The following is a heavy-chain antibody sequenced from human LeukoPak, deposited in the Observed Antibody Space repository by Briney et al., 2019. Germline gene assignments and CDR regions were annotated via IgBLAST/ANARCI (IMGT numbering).Heavy chain of an antibody. V-gene: IGHV3-23*01. CDR2: ISGSGGTT. CDR1: GFTFSSYA. J-gene: IGHJ4*02. CDR3: AKVSDIVVVVAATGLDY. Sequence: GGSLRLSCAASGFTFSSYAMSWVRQAPGKGLEWVSAISGSGGTTYYADSVKGRFTISRDNSKNTLYLQMNSLRAEDRAVYYCAKVSDIVVVVAATGLDYWGQGTLVTVSS. D-gene: IGHD2-15*01.